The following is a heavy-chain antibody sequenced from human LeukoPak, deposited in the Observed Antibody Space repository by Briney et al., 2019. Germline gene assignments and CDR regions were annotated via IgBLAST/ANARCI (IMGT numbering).Heavy chain of an antibody. D-gene: IGHD4-23*01. CDR2: ISSDGSKK. V-gene: IGHV3-30*04. J-gene: IGHJ4*02. CDR3: ARGAHKRDDYGGFFDY. Sequence: PRGSLRLSCEVSGFTFSSYAMHWVRQAPGKGLEWVAVISSDGSKKDYADSVKGRLTISRDNSKNTLYLQMNSLRAEDTAVYYCARGAHKRDDYGGFFDYWGQGTLVTVSS. CDR1: GFTFSSYA.